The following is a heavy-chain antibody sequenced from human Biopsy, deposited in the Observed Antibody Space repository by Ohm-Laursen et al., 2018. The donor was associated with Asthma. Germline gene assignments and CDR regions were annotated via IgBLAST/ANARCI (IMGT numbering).Heavy chain of an antibody. CDR2: ISVYNGNT. CDR1: GYTFNSAG. J-gene: IGHJ6*02. CDR3: ARAVDYSHYYGIDV. Sequence: SVKVSCNSSGYTFNSAGIAWVRQAPGQGLEWMGWISVYNGNTKVAQKLQDRVTMITDTSTSTAYMELRSLRSDDTAVYFCARAVDYSHYYGIDVWGQGTTVTVS. V-gene: IGHV1-18*01. D-gene: IGHD3-10*01.